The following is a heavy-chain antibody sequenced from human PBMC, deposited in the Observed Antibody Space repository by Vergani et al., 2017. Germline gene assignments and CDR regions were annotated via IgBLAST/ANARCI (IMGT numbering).Heavy chain of an antibody. CDR3: ARVKRRFVEFPSYYGMDV. Sequence: QVQLQQWGAGLLKPSETLSLTCAVYGGSFSGYYWSWIRQPPGKGLEWIGEINHSGSTNYNPSLKSRVTISVDTSKNQFSRKLSSVTAADTAVYYCARVKRRFVEFPSYYGMDVWGQGTTVTVSS. CDR2: INHSGST. CDR1: GGSFSGYY. D-gene: IGHD3-3*01. J-gene: IGHJ6*02. V-gene: IGHV4-34*01.